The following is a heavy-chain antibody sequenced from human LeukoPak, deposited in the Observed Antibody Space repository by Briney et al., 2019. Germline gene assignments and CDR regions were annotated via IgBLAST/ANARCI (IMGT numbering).Heavy chain of an antibody. CDR2: IYYSGST. J-gene: IGHJ4*02. CDR1: GGSVSSGSYY. Sequence: SETLSLTCTVSGGSVSSGSYYWSWIRQPPGKGLEWIGYIYYSGSTNYNPSLKSRVTISEDTSKNQISLKLSSVTAADTAVYYCARVREDYYGSGSYPFDYWGQGTLVTVSS. V-gene: IGHV4-61*01. D-gene: IGHD3-10*01. CDR3: ARVREDYYGSGSYPFDY.